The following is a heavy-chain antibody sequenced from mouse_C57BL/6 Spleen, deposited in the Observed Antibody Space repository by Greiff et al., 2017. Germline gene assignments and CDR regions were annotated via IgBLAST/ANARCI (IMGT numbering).Heavy chain of an antibody. Sequence: EVKLVESGGGLVKPGGSLKLSCAASGFTFSDYGMHWVRQAPEKGLEWVAYISSGRSTIYYADTVKGQFTISRDNAKNTLFLQMTSLRSEDTAMYYCARGSVVATPWGQGTLVTVSA. CDR3: ARGSVVATP. CDR1: GFTFSDYG. J-gene: IGHJ3*02. CDR2: ISSGRSTI. D-gene: IGHD1-1*01. V-gene: IGHV5-17*01.